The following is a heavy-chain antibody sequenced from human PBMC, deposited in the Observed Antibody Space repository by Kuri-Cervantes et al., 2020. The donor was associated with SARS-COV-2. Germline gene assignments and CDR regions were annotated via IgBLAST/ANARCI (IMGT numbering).Heavy chain of an antibody. Sequence: SATLSLTCTLSGGSTNSGGYYWSWVRQHPGKGLECIGYVYYGGYTYYNPSLKGLVTISIDTSKNQFSLSLISVTAADTAVYFCARGRRGYSSGTFYDYMDVWGKGTTVTVSS. CDR1: GGSTNSGGYY. V-gene: IGHV4-31*01. D-gene: IGHD2-8*02. CDR3: ARGRRGYSSGTFYDYMDV. J-gene: IGHJ6*03. CDR2: VYYGGYT.